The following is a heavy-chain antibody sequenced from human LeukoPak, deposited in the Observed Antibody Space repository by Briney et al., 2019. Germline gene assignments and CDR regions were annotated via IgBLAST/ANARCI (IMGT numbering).Heavy chain of an antibody. V-gene: IGHV3-23*01. Sequence: GGSLRLSCAASGFTFSSYDMTWVRQAPGKGLEWVSGISGSDYNTYYADSVKGRFTISRDNSKNTLYLQMDSLRADDTAVYYCAKAYVDGWLVLYRYVDYWGQGTLVTVSS. CDR1: GFTFSSYD. CDR3: AKAYVDGWLVLYRYVDY. J-gene: IGHJ4*02. CDR2: ISGSDYNT. D-gene: IGHD6-19*01.